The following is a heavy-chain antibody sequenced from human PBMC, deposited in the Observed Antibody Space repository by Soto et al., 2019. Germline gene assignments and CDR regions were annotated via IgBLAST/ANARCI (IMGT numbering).Heavy chain of an antibody. D-gene: IGHD6-6*01. J-gene: IGHJ4*02. Sequence: SEPLSLPCSIYSGSAGGYYWGWIRQPPGKGLEWIGEISQSGTTNYSPSLKSRVSISIDTSKKQFSLNLASVSAADTAAYYCARAPKVSGSSQTRPDFWGQGTLVTVSS. V-gene: IGHV4-34*01. CDR1: SGSAGGYY. CDR2: ISQSGTT. CDR3: ARAPKVSGSSQTRPDF.